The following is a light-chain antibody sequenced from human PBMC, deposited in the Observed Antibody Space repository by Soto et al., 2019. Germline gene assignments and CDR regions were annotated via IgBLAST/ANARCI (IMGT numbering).Light chain of an antibody. Sequence: EIVMTQSPATLSVSPWEIATLSCRASQSVSSNLAWYQQKPGQAPRLLIYGASSRATGVPDRFSVSGSGTDFTLTISRLEPEDFAVYFCHHYASTFGQGTKVDI. CDR3: HHYAST. V-gene: IGKV3-20*01. J-gene: IGKJ1*01. CDR1: QSVSSN. CDR2: GAS.